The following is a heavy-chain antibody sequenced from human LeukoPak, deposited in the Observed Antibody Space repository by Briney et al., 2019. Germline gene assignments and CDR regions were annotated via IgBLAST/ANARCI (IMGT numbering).Heavy chain of an antibody. D-gene: IGHD3-10*01. CDR1: GGSISSGGYY. V-gene: IGHV4-30-4*01. Sequence: LQNPFLPSTGSGGSISSGGYYWSWVRQPPREGLGGVGYIYYSGSTYYNPSLKSRVTISVDTSKNQFSLKLSSVTAADTAVYYCARVSTMVRAYWFDPWGQGTLVTVSS. CDR3: ARVSTMVRAYWFDP. CDR2: IYYSGST. J-gene: IGHJ5*02.